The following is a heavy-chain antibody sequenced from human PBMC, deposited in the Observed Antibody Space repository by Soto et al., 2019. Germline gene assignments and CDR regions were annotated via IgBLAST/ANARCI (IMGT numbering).Heavy chain of an antibody. CDR1: GGSITSGGHY. Sequence: KPSETLSLTCTVSGGSITSGGHYWSWIRQHPEKGLEWIGHFYYTGSTYYNPSLESRLTISLDTSKNHFSLKLSSVTAADTAVYYCTVTYDSGSDYWGQGTLVTVSS. CDR2: FYYTGST. J-gene: IGHJ4*02. D-gene: IGHD4-17*01. V-gene: IGHV4-31*03. CDR3: TVTYDSGSDY.